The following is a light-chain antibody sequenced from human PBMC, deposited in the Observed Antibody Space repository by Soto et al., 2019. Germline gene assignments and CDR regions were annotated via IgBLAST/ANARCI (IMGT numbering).Light chain of an antibody. J-gene: IGLJ1*01. CDR1: SSDVGSYNL. Sequence: QSVLTQPASVSGSPGQSITISCTGTSSDVGSYNLVSWYQQHPGKVPKLMIYEVSKRPSGVSNRFSGSKSGNTASLTISGLQAEDEADYYCCSYAGSSTDVFGTGTKVTVL. V-gene: IGLV2-23*02. CDR3: CSYAGSSTDV. CDR2: EVS.